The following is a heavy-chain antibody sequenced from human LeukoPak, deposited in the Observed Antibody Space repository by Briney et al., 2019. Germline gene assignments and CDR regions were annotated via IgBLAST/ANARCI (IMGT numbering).Heavy chain of an antibody. CDR3: CSGYSYEFSDP. CDR2: IIPIFGTA. Sequence: SVKVSCKASVGTFSSYSISWVPQAPGQGLEWMGRIIPIFGTANYAQKFQGRVTITTDESTSTAYMELSSLRSEDTAVYYCCSGYSYEFSDPWGQGTLVTVSS. V-gene: IGHV1-69*05. J-gene: IGHJ5*02. CDR1: VGTFSSYS. D-gene: IGHD5-18*01.